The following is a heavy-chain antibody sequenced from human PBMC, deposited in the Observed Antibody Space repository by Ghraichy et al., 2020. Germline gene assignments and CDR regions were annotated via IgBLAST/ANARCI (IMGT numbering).Heavy chain of an antibody. CDR2: IDQDGREP. V-gene: IGHV3-7*03. CDR1: GLTNRNAW. J-gene: IGHJ1*01. Sequence: GGSLRLSCAVSGLTNRNAWMTWVRQAPGKGLEWVANIDQDGREPYSVASVKGRFTISRDFSRNSLSLQMNNLRGEDAAVYYGGADARWGQGTLVTVS. CDR3: GADAR.